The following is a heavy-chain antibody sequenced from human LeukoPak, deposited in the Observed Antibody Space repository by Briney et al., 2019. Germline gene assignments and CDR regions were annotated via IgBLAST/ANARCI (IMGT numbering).Heavy chain of an antibody. CDR1: GGTFSSYA. Sequence: ASVKVSCKASGGTFSSYAISWVRQAPGQGREWMGRIIPIFGTANYAQKFQGRVTITTDESTSTAYMELSSLRSEDTALYYRATVTCSGGSRYEDSWGQGTLITVSS. J-gene: IGHJ4*02. V-gene: IGHV1-69*05. D-gene: IGHD2-15*01. CDR2: IIPIFGTA. CDR3: ATVTCSGGSRYEDS.